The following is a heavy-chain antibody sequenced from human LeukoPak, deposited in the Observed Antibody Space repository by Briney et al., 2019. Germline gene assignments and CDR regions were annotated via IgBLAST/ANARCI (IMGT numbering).Heavy chain of an antibody. CDR1: GYVFTGYY. Sequence: ASLKVSCKASGYVFTGYYMHWVRQAPGQGLEWMGWISTYNGHTNYAQKLQGRVTMTTDTSTSTAYMELRSLRSDDTAVYYCARDHAAGWELPLNWFDPWGQGTLVTVSS. V-gene: IGHV1-18*04. J-gene: IGHJ5*02. CDR3: ARDHAAGWELPLNWFDP. CDR2: ISTYNGHT. D-gene: IGHD4-23*01.